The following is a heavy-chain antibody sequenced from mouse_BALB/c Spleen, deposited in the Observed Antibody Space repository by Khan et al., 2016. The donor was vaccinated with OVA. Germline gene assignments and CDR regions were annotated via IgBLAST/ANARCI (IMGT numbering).Heavy chain of an antibody. CDR2: INTYTGEP. Sequence: QIQLVQSGPELKKPGETVKISCKASGHTFTKYGMNWVKQAPGKGLKWMGWINTYTGEPTYADDFNGRFAFSLETSASTAYLQINNLKNEDTATYFCARPPYLSCVMDNWGQGTSVTVAS. CDR3: ARPPYLSCVMDN. V-gene: IGHV9-3-1*01. D-gene: IGHD2-10*01. J-gene: IGHJ4*01. CDR1: GHTFTKYG.